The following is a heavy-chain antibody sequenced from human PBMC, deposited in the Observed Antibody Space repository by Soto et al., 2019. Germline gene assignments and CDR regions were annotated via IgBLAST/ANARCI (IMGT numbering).Heavy chain of an antibody. V-gene: IGHV3-23*01. CDR1: GFIFRSTA. CDR3: AAVMGSDYDYVWGSLTFDD. J-gene: IGHJ4*02. D-gene: IGHD3-16*01. CDR2: ISGSGVST. Sequence: EVELLESGGGLSPPGGSLRLSCAASGFIFRSTAMAWVRQAPGKGLERVSHISGSGVSTYFSDSVKGRFTISRDNSNNTLYLQMNSLRAEDTAVYFCAAVMGSDYDYVWGSLTFDDWGQGTLVTVSS.